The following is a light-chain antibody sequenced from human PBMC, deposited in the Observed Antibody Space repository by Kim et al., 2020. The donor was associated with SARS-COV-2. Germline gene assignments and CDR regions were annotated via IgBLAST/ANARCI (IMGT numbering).Light chain of an antibody. CDR2: AAS. CDR3: QQSYSTPFT. Sequence: DIQMTQSPSSLSASVGDRVTITCRASQSISNYLNWYQQKPGKAPKLLINAASSLESGVPSRFSGSGSGTDFTLTISSLQFEDFATYYCQQSYSTPFTFGPGTKVDIK. CDR1: QSISNY. J-gene: IGKJ3*01. V-gene: IGKV1-39*01.